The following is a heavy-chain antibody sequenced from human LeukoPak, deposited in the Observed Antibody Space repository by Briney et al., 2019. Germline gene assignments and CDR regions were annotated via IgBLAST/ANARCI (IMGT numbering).Heavy chain of an antibody. D-gene: IGHD3-10*01. V-gene: IGHV3-7*01. CDR2: IKQDGSEK. CDR1: GFTFSSYW. J-gene: IGHJ4*02. CDR3: ARGPQLKTGSYYVAN. Sequence: GGSLRLSCAASGFTFSSYWMSWVRQAPGKGLEWVANIKQDGSEKYYGDSVKGRFTISRDNAKNSLYLQMNSLRAEDTAVYYCARGPQLKTGSYYVANWGQGTLVTVSS.